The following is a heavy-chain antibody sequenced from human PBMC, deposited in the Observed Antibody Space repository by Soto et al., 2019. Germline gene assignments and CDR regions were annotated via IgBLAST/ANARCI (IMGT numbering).Heavy chain of an antibody. CDR3: ASSPFIAANWFDP. CDR1: GYTFTGYY. V-gene: IGHV1-2*04. CDR2: INPNSGGT. Sequence: GASVKVSCKASGYTFTGYYMHWVRQAPGQGLEWMGWINPNSGGTNYAQKFQGWVTMTRDTSISTAYMELSRLRSDDTAVYYCASSPFIAANWFDPWGQGTLVTV. D-gene: IGHD6-25*01. J-gene: IGHJ5*02.